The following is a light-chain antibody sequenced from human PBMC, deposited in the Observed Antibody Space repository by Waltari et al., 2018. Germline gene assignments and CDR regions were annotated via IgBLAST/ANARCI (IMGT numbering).Light chain of an antibody. CDR3: SSYTSSSTGV. CDR2: DVS. CDR1: SSDVGGYNY. J-gene: IGLJ3*02. Sequence: QSALTQPASVSGSPGQSITISCTGTSSDVGGYNYVSWYQQHPGNAPKLMTYDVSNRPSGVSNRFSVSKSGNTASLTISGLQAEDEADYYCSSYTSSSTGVFGGGTKLTVL. V-gene: IGLV2-14*01.